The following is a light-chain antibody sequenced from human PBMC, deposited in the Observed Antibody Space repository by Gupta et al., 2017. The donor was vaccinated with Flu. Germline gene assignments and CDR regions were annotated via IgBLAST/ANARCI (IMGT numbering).Light chain of an antibody. J-gene: IGKJ5*01. CDR1: QSRVYRCHNN. CDR2: WAS. V-gene: IGKV4-1*01. Sequence: AVSLGETANSTCKSSQSRVYRCHNNFAWYQQKPRQPPKLLIIWASTRQSGVPDRFSGSGSGTDFTLTINNLQAEDLAVYFCQQYVNSPLTFGQGTRLEIK. CDR3: QQYVNSPLT.